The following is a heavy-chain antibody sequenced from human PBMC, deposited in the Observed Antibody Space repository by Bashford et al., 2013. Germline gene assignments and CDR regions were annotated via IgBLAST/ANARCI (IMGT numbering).Heavy chain of an antibody. CDR2: INAGKGNT. V-gene: IGHV1-3*01. Sequence: SGSVKVSCKASGYNFTTYVMHWVRQAPGQRLEWMGWINAGKGNTKYSQKFQGRVTITRDTSASTAYMELSSLRSEDTAVYYCAKGSTGFDYWGQGTLVTVSS. J-gene: IGHJ4*02. CDR3: AKGSTGFDY. CDR1: GYNFTTYV.